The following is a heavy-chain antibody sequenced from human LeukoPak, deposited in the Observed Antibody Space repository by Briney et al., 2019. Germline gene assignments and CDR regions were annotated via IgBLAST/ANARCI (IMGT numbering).Heavy chain of an antibody. Sequence: GESLQISCKVSGYTFSSYWIGWVRQMPGKGLEWMGIIYPGDSDTRYSPSFQGQVTISADKSITTAYLQWNSLKASDTAMYYCARSTGATGPVDYWGQGTLVTV. D-gene: IGHD2-8*02. CDR3: ARSTGATGPVDY. V-gene: IGHV5-51*01. CDR2: IYPGDSDT. CDR1: GYTFSSYW. J-gene: IGHJ4*02.